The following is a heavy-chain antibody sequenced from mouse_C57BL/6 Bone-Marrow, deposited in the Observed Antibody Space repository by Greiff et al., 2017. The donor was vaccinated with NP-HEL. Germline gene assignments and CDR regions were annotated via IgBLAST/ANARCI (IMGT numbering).Heavy chain of an antibody. J-gene: IGHJ4*01. CDR3: ARMTDYYGTPYYYAMDC. CDR1: GFSLSTFGMG. Sequence: QVTLKESGPGLLQPSQTLSLTCSFSGFSLSTFGMGVGWIRQPSGKGLEWLAHIWWDDDKYSNPALKSRLTISKDTSKNQVYLKIANVDTADTATYYCARMTDYYGTPYYYAMDCWGQGTSVTVSS. CDR2: IWWDDDK. D-gene: IGHD1-1*01. V-gene: IGHV8-8*01.